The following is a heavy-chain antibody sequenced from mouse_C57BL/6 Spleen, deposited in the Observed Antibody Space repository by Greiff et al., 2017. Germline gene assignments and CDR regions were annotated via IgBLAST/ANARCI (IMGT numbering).Heavy chain of an antibody. V-gene: IGHV1-76*01. Sequence: QVQLKESGAELVRPGASVKLSCKASGYTFTDYYINWVKQRPGQGLEWIARIYPGSGNTYYNEKFKGKATLTAEKSSSTAYMQLSSLTSEDSAVYFCARGNPYFDYWGQGTTLTVSS. J-gene: IGHJ2*01. CDR2: IYPGSGNT. CDR1: GYTFTDYY. CDR3: ARGNPYFDY.